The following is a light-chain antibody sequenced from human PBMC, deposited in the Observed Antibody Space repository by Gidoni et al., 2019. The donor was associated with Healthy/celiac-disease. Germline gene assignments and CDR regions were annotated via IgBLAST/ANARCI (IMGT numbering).Light chain of an antibody. CDR3: CSYAGSSSWV. V-gene: IGLV2-23*01. J-gene: IGLJ3*02. CDR2: EGS. Sequence: QPALTQPASVSGSPGQSITISCTVTRSDVGSYNLVSWYQQHPGKAPKLMIYEGSKRPSGVSNRFSGSKSGNTASLTISGLQAEDEADYYCCSYAGSSSWVFGGGTKLTVL. CDR1: RSDVGSYNL.